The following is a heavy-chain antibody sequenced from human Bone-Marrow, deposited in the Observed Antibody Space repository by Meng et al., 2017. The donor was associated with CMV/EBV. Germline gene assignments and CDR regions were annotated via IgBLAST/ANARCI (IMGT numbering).Heavy chain of an antibody. J-gene: IGHJ4*02. Sequence: ASVKVSCKAAGYTFTSYDINWVRQAAGQGLEGMGWRNPNSGNTGNAQKFQGRVTMTRSTSTSTAYMELSSLRSEDPAVYYCARGLESSSSPETHDWGQGTLVTVSS. CDR3: ARGLESSSSPETHD. CDR2: RNPNSGNT. CDR1: GYTFTSYD. V-gene: IGHV1-8*01. D-gene: IGHD6-6*01.